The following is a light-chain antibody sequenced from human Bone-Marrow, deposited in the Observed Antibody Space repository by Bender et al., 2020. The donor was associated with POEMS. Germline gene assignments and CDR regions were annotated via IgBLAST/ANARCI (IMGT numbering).Light chain of an antibody. CDR2: RNN. J-gene: IGLJ2*01. CDR1: RSNIGYHY. V-gene: IGLV1-47*01. CDR3: QAWDGYNVI. Sequence: QSVLTQSPSASGTPGQRVTISCSGSRSNIGYHYVHWYQQLPGTAPKLLIYRNNQRPSRPSGLPDRFSGSNSGNTATLTISGTQTEDEADYYCQAWDGYNVIFAGGTHLTVL.